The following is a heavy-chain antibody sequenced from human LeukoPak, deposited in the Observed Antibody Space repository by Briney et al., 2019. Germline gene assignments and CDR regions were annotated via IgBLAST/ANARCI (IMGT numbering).Heavy chain of an antibody. Sequence: GASVKVSCKVSGSTLTELSMHWVRQAPGKGLEWMGGFDPEDGETIYAQKFQGRVTMTEDTSTDTAYMELSSLRSEDTAVYYCATDLSRVVATANYWGQGTLVTVSS. CDR3: ATDLSRVVATANY. V-gene: IGHV1-24*01. CDR1: GSTLTELS. D-gene: IGHD5-12*01. J-gene: IGHJ4*02. CDR2: FDPEDGET.